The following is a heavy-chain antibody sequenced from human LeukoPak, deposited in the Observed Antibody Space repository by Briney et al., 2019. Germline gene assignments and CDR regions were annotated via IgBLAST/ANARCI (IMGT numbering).Heavy chain of an antibody. CDR2: IGGSGDST. V-gene: IGHV3-23*01. CDR3: AASSGYYVYYFDY. J-gene: IGHJ4*02. CDR1: GFTFSSYA. Sequence: PGGSLRLSCAAAGFTFSSYAMSWVRQAPGKGLEWVSAIGGSGDSTYYADSVKGRFTISRDNSKNTLYLQMNSLRAEDTAVYYCAASSGYYVYYFDYWGQGTLVTVSS. D-gene: IGHD3-16*01.